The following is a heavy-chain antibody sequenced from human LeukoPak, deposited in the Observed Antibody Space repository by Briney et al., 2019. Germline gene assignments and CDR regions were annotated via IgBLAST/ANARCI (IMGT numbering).Heavy chain of an antibody. V-gene: IGHV3-30*04. J-gene: IGHJ4*02. CDR3: ARGSSRWLQSIQRTDY. Sequence: GGSLRLSCAAYGFTFSSYAMHWVRQAPGKGLEWAAVISYDGSNKYYADSVKGRFTISRDNSKNTLYLEMDSLRTEDTAVYYCARGSSRWLQSIQRTDYWGQGTQVTVS. CDR2: ISYDGSNK. CDR1: GFTFSSYA. D-gene: IGHD5-24*01.